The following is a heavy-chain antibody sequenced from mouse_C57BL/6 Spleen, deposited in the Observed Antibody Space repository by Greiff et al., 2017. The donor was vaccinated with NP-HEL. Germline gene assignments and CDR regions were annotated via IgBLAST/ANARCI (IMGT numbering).Heavy chain of an antibody. CDR2: IYPGDGDT. J-gene: IGHJ3*01. CDR3: TRNRYYGSSDEFAY. CDR1: GYAFSSSW. V-gene: IGHV1-82*01. Sequence: VQLQQSGPELVKPGASVKISCKASGYAFSSSWMNWVKQRPGKGLEWIGRIYPGDGDTNYNGKFKGKATLTADKSSSTAYLHLSSLTSEDSAVYCSTRNRYYGSSDEFAYWGQGTLLTVSA. D-gene: IGHD1-1*01.